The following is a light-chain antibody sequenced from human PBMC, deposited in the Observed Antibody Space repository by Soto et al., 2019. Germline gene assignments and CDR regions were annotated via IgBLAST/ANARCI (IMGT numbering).Light chain of an antibody. J-gene: IGLJ3*02. Sequence: QTVVTQESSFSVSPGGTVTLTCGLSSGSVSTSYYPSWYQQTPGQAPRTLIHSTNTHSSGVPDRFSGSILGNKAALTITGAQADDESDYYCVLYMGSGSWVFGGGTKLTVL. CDR3: VLYMGSGSWV. CDR1: SGSVSTSYY. V-gene: IGLV8-61*01. CDR2: STN.